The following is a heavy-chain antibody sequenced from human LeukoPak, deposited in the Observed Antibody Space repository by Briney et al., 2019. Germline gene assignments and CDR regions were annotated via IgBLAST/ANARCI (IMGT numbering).Heavy chain of an antibody. CDR1: GGSISSSSYS. D-gene: IGHD5-12*01. CDR3: WAIVTTIKLDF. Sequence: SETMSLTCTVSGGSISSSSYSWGWIRQPPGKGLEWIGSVSHSGSINYDPSLKNRVTISVDTSKNQFSLKLSSVTAADTAVYYCWAIVTTIKLDFWGQGTLVTVSS. V-gene: IGHV4-39*01. CDR2: VSHSGSI. J-gene: IGHJ4*02.